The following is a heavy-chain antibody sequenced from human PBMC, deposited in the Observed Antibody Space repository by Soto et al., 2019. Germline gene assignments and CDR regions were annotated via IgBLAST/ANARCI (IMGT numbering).Heavy chain of an antibody. J-gene: IGHJ5*02. CDR3: ATALMVRGYLHGFDP. Sequence: ASVKVSCKVSGYTLTELSMHWVRQAPGKGLEWMGGFDPEDGETIYAQKFQGRVTMTEDTSTDTAYMELSSLRSEDTAVYYCATALMVRGYLHGFDPWGQGTLVTVSS. CDR2: FDPEDGET. D-gene: IGHD3-10*01. V-gene: IGHV1-24*01. CDR1: GYTLTELS.